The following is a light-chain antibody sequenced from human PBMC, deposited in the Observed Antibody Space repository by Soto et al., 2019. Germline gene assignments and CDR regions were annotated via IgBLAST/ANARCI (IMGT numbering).Light chain of an antibody. V-gene: IGLV1-44*01. J-gene: IGLJ3*02. CDR3: AVWDDSLNGWV. CDR2: SND. Sequence: QAVVTQPPSASGTPGQRVTISCSGSSSNIGTNAVNWCQQLPGTAPRLLIYSNDQRPPGVPDRFSGSKSGTSASLGISGLQSEDEADYFCAVWDDSLNGWVFGGGTKLTVL. CDR1: SSNIGTNA.